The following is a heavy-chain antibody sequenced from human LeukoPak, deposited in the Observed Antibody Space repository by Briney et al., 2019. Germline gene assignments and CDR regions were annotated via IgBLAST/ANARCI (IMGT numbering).Heavy chain of an antibody. CDR3: ARVVDYYGSGSYYNTPDY. D-gene: IGHD3-10*01. CDR2: ISSSSSTI. J-gene: IGHJ4*02. V-gene: IGHV3-48*04. CDR1: GFTFSSYW. Sequence: GGSLRLSCAASGFTFSSYWMSWVRQAPGKGLEWVSYISSSSSTIYYADSVKGRFTISRDNAKNSLYLQMNSLRAEDTAVYYCARVVDYYGSGSYYNTPDYWGQGTLVTVSS.